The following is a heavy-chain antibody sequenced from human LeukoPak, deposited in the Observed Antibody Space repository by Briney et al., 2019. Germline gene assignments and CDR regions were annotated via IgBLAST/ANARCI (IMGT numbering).Heavy chain of an antibody. D-gene: IGHD3-16*01. CDR3: ARDPGIWGHFDY. CDR2: IYYRGST. CDR1: GGSISNTNW. J-gene: IGHJ4*02. Sequence: SETLSLTCGVSGGSISNTNWWTWFRQPPGKGLEWIGCIYYRGSTNYNPSLKSRVTISVDTSKNQFSLKLSSVTAADTAVYYCARDPGIWGHFDYWGQGTLVTVSS. V-gene: IGHV4-4*02.